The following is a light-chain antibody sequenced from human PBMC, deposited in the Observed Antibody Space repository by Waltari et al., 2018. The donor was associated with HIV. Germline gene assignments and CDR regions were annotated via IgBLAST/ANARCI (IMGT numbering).Light chain of an antibody. J-gene: IGLJ1*01. CDR2: KDS. V-gene: IGLV3-25*03. CDR1: PLAKQY. CDR3: QSADSSCSNFV. Sequence: SYELTQPPSVSVSPGQTARITCSGDPLAKQYAYWYQQKPGQAPVSVIYKDSERPSRITERFSGSSSGTTVTLTISGVQAEDEADYYCQSADSSCSNFVFGTGTKVTVL.